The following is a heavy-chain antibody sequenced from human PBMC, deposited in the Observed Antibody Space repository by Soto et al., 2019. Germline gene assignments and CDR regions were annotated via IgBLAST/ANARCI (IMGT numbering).Heavy chain of an antibody. Sequence: SETLSLTCAVYGGSFIGYYWSWIRQPPGKGLEWIGEINHSGSTNYNPSLKSRVTISVDTSKNQFSLKLSSVTAADTAVYYCARSSIYDYVWGSYPLNWGQGTLVTVSS. CDR2: INHSGST. CDR1: GGSFIGYY. V-gene: IGHV4-34*01. D-gene: IGHD3-16*02. CDR3: ARSSIYDYVWGSYPLN. J-gene: IGHJ4*02.